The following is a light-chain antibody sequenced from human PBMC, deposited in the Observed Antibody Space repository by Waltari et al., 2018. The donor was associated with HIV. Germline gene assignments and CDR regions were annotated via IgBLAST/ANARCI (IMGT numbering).Light chain of an antibody. CDR1: SSIIGSNN. J-gene: IGLJ2*01. CDR3: AAWDDSLNGPV. CDR2: TNN. V-gene: IGLV1-44*01. Sequence: QSVLTQPPSESGTPGQRVTISCSGISSIIGSNNVNWYQQLPGTAPKLLIYTNNRRPSGAPDRFSGAKSGTSASLAISGLQSEDEADYYCAAWDDSLNGPVFGGGTKLTVL.